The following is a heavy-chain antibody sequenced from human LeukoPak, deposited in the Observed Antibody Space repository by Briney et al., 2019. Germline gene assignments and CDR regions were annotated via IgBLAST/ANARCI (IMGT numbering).Heavy chain of an antibody. CDR2: ISGSGGST. Sequence: PGGSLRLSCAASEFTFSSYAMSWVRQAPGKGLEWVSAISGSGGSTYYADSVKGRFTISRDNSKNTLYLQMSSLRAEDTAVYYCAKDGTRTRIGGYFDYWGQGTLVTVSS. CDR1: EFTFSSYA. CDR3: AKDGTRTRIGGYFDY. V-gene: IGHV3-23*01. D-gene: IGHD3-10*02. J-gene: IGHJ4*02.